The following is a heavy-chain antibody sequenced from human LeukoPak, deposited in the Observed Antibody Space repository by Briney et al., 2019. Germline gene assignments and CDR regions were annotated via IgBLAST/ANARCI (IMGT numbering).Heavy chain of an antibody. CDR2: ISSSSSYI. J-gene: IGHJ3*02. D-gene: IGHD1-7*01. CDR1: GFTFSSYS. CDR3: GRDFGLSGTKRSFDI. V-gene: IGHV3-21*01. Sequence: GGSLRLSCAASGFTFSSYSMNWVRQAPGKGLEWVSSISSSSSYIYYADSVKGRFTISRDNAKNSLYLQMNSLRAEDTAVYYCGRDFGLSGTKRSFDIWGQGTMVTVSS.